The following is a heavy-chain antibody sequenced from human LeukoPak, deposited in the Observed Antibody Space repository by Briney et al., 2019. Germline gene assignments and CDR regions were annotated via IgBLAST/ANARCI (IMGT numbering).Heavy chain of an antibody. CDR3: AKDQYSYSSLPHFLAFDY. CDR1: GFTFSSYA. J-gene: IGHJ4*02. Sequence: GGSLRLSCAASGFTFSSYAMSWVRQAPGKGLEWVSATSGSGGSTYYADSVKGRFTISRDNSKNTLYLQMNSLRAEDTAVYYCAKDQYSYSSLPHFLAFDYWGQGTLVTVSS. D-gene: IGHD6-6*01. CDR2: TSGSGGST. V-gene: IGHV3-23*01.